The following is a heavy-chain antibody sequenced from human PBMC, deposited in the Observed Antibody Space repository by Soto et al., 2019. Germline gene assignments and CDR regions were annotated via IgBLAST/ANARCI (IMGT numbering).Heavy chain of an antibody. Sequence: EQLMQSGAEVKKPGSSVKVSCKASGGTFSSHSINWVRQAPGQGLEWMGGVISLFGTANYAHNFKGRVTITADQSTSTAYMELHSLRSDDTAVYYCAREVGYGAFSAALLDWGQGTLVTVYS. J-gene: IGHJ4*02. D-gene: IGHD4-17*01. CDR2: VISLFGTA. V-gene: IGHV1-69*01. CDR1: GGTFSSHS. CDR3: AREVGYGAFSAALLD.